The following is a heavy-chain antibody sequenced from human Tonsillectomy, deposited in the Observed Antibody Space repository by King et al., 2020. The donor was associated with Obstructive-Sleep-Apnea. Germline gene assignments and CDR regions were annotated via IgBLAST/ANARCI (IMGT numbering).Heavy chain of an antibody. D-gene: IGHD3-10*01. CDR1: GYTFSSYG. V-gene: IGHV1-18*01. J-gene: IGHJ4*02. CDR2: ISADNSNT. CDR3: ARTLWFGELVYSDY. Sequence: QLVQSGAEVKKPGASVKVSCKASGYTFSSYGFSWVRQAPGQGLEWLGWISADNSNTNYAQKLQGRVTMTKDKYTSTAYMELRSLRSDDTAVYYCARTLWFGELVYSDYWGQGTLVTVSS.